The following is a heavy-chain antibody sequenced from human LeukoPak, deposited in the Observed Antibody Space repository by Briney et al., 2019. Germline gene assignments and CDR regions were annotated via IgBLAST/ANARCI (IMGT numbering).Heavy chain of an antibody. J-gene: IGHJ4*02. Sequence: SETLSLTCNVSGGSISSGSYYWSWIRPPAGKGLEWIGRIHTSGSTTYNPSLKSRVAISVDTSKNQLSLKLTSVTAADTAVYYCARGGGYSGYAFDYWGQGTLVTGSS. CDR3: ARGGGYSGYAFDY. CDR1: GGSISSGSYY. V-gene: IGHV4-61*02. CDR2: IHTSGST. D-gene: IGHD5-12*01.